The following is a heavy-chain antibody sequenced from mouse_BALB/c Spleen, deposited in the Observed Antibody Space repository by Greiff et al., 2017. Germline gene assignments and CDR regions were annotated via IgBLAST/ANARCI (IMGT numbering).Heavy chain of an antibody. CDR1: GFNIKDYY. V-gene: IGHV14-4*02. CDR2: IDPENGDT. CDR3: NAPYGYDVGIDY. J-gene: IGHJ2*01. D-gene: IGHD2-2*01. Sequence: DVQLVESGAELVRSGASVKLSCTASGFNIKDYYMHWVKQRPEQGLEWIGWIDPENGDTEYAPKFQGKATMTADTSSNTAYLQLSSLTSEDTAVYYCNAPYGYDVGIDYWGQGTTLTVSS.